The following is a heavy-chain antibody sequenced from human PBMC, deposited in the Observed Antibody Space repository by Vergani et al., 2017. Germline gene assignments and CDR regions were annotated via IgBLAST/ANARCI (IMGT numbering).Heavy chain of an antibody. V-gene: IGHV1-69*13. Sequence: QVQLVQSGAEVKKPGSSVKVSCKASGGTFSSYAISWVRQAPGQGLECMGRIIPIFGTANYAQKFQGRVTITADESTSTAYMELSSLRSEDTAVYYCARRGDYYDSSGYPGGDAFDIWGQGTMVTVSS. CDR1: GGTFSSYA. J-gene: IGHJ3*02. CDR3: ARRGDYYDSSGYPGGDAFDI. CDR2: IIPIFGTA. D-gene: IGHD3-22*01.